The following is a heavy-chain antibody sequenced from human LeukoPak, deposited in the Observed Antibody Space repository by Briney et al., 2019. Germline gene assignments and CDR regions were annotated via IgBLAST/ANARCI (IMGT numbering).Heavy chain of an antibody. D-gene: IGHD2-2*01. CDR1: GGTFSSYA. CDR3: ARGGLGYCSSPSCSHIPFDP. J-gene: IGHJ5*02. Sequence: ASVKVSCKASGGTFSSYAISWVRRAPGQGLEWMGRIIPILGIANYAQKFQGRVTITADKSTSTAYMELSSLRSEDTAVYYCARGGLGYCSSPSCSHIPFDPWGQGTLVTVSS. CDR2: IIPILGIA. V-gene: IGHV1-69*04.